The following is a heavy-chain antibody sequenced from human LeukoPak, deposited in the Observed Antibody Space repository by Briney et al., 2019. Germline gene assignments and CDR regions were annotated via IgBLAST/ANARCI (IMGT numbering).Heavy chain of an antibody. CDR3: ARRTITAGFGFDY. D-gene: IGHD5-12*01. CDR2: ISSSSSTI. Sequence: GGSLRLSCAASGFTFSSYSMNWVRQAPGKGLEWVSYISSSSSTIYYADSVKGRFAISRDNAKNSLNLQMNSLRAEDTAVYYCARRTITAGFGFDYWGQGTLVTVSS. CDR1: GFTFSSYS. J-gene: IGHJ4*02. V-gene: IGHV3-48*04.